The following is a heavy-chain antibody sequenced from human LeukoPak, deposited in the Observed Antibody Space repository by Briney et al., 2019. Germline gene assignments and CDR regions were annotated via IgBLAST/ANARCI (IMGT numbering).Heavy chain of an antibody. V-gene: IGHV1-18*01. CDR2: ISAYNGNT. Sequence: GSSVKVSCKASGGTFSSYAISWVRQAPGQGLEWMGWISAYNGNTNYAQKLQGRVTMTTDTSTSTAYMELRSLRSDDTAVYYCARVPPGGYDILTGYYPQGAFDIWGQGTMVTVSS. D-gene: IGHD3-9*01. CDR1: GGTFSSYA. J-gene: IGHJ3*02. CDR3: ARVPPGGYDILTGYYPQGAFDI.